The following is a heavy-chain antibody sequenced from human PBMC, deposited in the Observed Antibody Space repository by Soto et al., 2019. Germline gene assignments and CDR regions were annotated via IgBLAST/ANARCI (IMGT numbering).Heavy chain of an antibody. V-gene: IGHV3-23*01. CDR3: ARRRQYYYDSSGYYGRHTGIDY. Sequence: PGGSLRLSCAASGFTFSSYAVSWVRQAPGKGPEWISSISGSGSTIYYADSVKGRFTISRDNSKNSLYLQMNSLRAEDTAVYYCARRRQYYYDSSGYYGRHTGIDYWGQGTLVTVSS. D-gene: IGHD3-22*01. J-gene: IGHJ4*02. CDR2: ISGSGSTI. CDR1: GFTFSSYA.